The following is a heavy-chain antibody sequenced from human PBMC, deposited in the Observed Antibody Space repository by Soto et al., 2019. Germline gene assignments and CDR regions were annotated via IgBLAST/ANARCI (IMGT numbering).Heavy chain of an antibody. CDR3: APGPGFVDPFDY. V-gene: IGHV3-23*01. CDR1: GFAFSSYA. Sequence: EVQLLESGGGLVQPGGSLRLSCAASGFAFSSYAMSWVRQAPGKGLEWVSSISGSTSGTYYADAVKGRFTISRDNSNNALYLQLNTLRAEATDVSYCAPGPGFVDPFDYWGQGALVTASA. CDR2: ISGSTSGT. J-gene: IGHJ4*02.